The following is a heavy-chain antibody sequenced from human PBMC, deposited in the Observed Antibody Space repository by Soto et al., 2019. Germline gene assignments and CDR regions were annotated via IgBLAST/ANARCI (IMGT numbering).Heavy chain of an antibody. CDR3: ARDRETYNWNYYFDY. Sequence: ASVKVSCKASGYTFTSYSMHWVRQAPGQRLEWMGWINAGNGNTKYSQKFQGRVTITRDTSASTAYMELSSLRSEDTAVYYCARDRETYNWNYYFDYWGQGTLVTVSS. J-gene: IGHJ4*02. D-gene: IGHD1-7*01. CDR2: INAGNGNT. V-gene: IGHV1-3*01. CDR1: GYTFTSYS.